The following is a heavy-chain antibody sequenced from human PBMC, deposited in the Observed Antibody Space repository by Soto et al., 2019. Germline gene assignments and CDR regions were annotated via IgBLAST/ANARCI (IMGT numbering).Heavy chain of an antibody. V-gene: IGHV1-2*04. CDR2: INPNSGGT. D-gene: IGHD6-13*01. Sequence: ASVKGSCKASGYTFTGYYMHWGRQAPGQGLEWMGWINPNSGGTNYAQKFQGWVTMTRDTSISTAYMELSRLRSDDTAVYYCARGAIAAARNNTPDDAFDIWGQRPMLTVPS. J-gene: IGHJ3*02. CDR3: ARGAIAAARNNTPDDAFDI. CDR1: GYTFTGYY.